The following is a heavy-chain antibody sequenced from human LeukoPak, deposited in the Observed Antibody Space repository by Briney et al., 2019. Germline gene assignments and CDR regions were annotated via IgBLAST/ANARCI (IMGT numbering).Heavy chain of an antibody. CDR1: GGSFSGYY. Sequence: PSETLSLTCAVYGGSFSGYYWSWIRQPPGKGLEWIGDINHSGSTNYNPSLKSRVTISVDTSKNQFSLKLSSVTAADTAVYYCARGAGEYSGGYYGRIGYFDYWGQGTLVTVSS. CDR2: INHSGST. CDR3: ARGAGEYSGGYYGRIGYFDY. D-gene: IGHD1-26*01. V-gene: IGHV4-34*01. J-gene: IGHJ4*02.